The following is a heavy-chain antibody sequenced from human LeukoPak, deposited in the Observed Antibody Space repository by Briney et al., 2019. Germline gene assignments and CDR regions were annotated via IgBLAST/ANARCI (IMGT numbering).Heavy chain of an antibody. CDR2: IYTSGST. V-gene: IGHV4-4*07. CDR1: GGSISSYY. J-gene: IGHJ6*03. D-gene: IGHD5-18*01. CDR3: ARDRGLTAMVTSVHYYMDV. Sequence: SETLSLTCTVSGGSISSYYWSWIRQPAGKGLEWIGRIYTSGSTNYNPSLKSRVTMSVDTSKNQFSLKLSSVTAADTAVYYCARDRGLTAMVTSVHYYMDVWGKGTTVTVSS.